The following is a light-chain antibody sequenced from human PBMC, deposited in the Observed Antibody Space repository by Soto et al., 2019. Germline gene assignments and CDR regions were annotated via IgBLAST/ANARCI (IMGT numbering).Light chain of an antibody. Sequence: AIQMTQSPSSLSASVGDRVTITCRASQDIRSDLGWYQQKPGKAPDLLIHAASILQSGVPSRFSGSGSGADFILTISSLQPEDSGTYYCLQDYKYPWTFGQGTKVEIK. CDR1: QDIRSD. V-gene: IGKV1-6*01. CDR3: LQDYKYPWT. CDR2: AAS. J-gene: IGKJ1*01.